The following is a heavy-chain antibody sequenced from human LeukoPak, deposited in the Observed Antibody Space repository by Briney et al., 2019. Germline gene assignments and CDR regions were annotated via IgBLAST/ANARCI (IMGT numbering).Heavy chain of an antibody. CDR3: ARHISMVRETPFDY. Sequence: SETLSLTCTVSGGSISSNTYYWGWIRQPPGKGLEWIGSIYYSGSTYYNPSLKSRVTISVDTSKNQFSLKLSSVTAADTAVYYCARHISMVRETPFDYWGQGTLVTVSS. D-gene: IGHD3-10*01. V-gene: IGHV4-39*01. CDR1: GGSISSNTYY. J-gene: IGHJ4*02. CDR2: IYYSGST.